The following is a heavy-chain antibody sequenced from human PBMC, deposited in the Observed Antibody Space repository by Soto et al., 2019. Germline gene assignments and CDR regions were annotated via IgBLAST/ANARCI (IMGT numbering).Heavy chain of an antibody. CDR2: INPNSGGT. V-gene: IGHV1-2*02. CDR1: GYTFTGYY. J-gene: IGHJ6*02. D-gene: IGHD5-18*01. Sequence: ASVKVSCKASGYTFTGYYMHWVRQAPGQGLEWMGWINPNSGGTNYTQKFQGRVTMTRDTSISTAYMELSRLRSDDTAVYYCARASSRYSYGYDYYYGMDVWGQGTTVTVSS. CDR3: ARASSRYSYGYDYYYGMDV.